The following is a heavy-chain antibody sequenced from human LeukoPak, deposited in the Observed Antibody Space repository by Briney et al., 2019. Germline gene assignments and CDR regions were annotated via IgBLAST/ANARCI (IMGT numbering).Heavy chain of an antibody. Sequence: SVKVSCKASGGTFSSYAISWVRQAPGQGLEWMGGIIPIFGTANYAEKFQGRITITADESTSTAYMELSSLRSEDTAVYYCAREGSRVVVNPFDYWGQGTLVTVSS. CDR2: IIPIFGTA. CDR1: GGTFSSYA. J-gene: IGHJ4*02. V-gene: IGHV1-69*13. D-gene: IGHD3-22*01. CDR3: AREGSRVVVNPFDY.